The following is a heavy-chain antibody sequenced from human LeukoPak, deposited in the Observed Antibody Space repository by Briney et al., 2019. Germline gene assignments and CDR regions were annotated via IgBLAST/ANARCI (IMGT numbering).Heavy chain of an antibody. V-gene: IGHV1-69*05. CDR1: GGTFSSYA. J-gene: IGHJ4*02. CDR2: IIPIFGTA. Sequence: GASVKVSCKASGGTFSSYAISWVRQAPGQGLEWMGGIIPIFGTANYAQKFQGRVTITTDESTSTAYMELGSLRSEDTAVYYCASSPPLKYYFDYWGQGTLVTVSS. CDR3: ASSPPLKYYFDY.